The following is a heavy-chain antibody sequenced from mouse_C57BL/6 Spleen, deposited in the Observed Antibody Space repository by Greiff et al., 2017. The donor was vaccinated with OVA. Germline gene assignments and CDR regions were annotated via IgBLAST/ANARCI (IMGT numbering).Heavy chain of an antibody. CDR3: ARRGSSPLYYFDY. CDR1: GYTFTSYG. V-gene: IGHV1-81*01. Sequence: VQLVESGAELARPGASVKLSCKASGYTFTSYGISWVKQRTGQGLEWIGEIYPRSGNTYYNEKFKGKATLTVDKSSSTAYMELRSLTSEDSAVYFCARRGSSPLYYFDYWGQGTTLTVSS. CDR2: IYPRSGNT. D-gene: IGHD1-1*01. J-gene: IGHJ2*01.